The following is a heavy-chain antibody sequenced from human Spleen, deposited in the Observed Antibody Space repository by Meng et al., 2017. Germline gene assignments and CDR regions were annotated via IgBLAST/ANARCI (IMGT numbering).Heavy chain of an antibody. Sequence: QLKLQESGQGRVKPSETRSLTCTVSGASISSSSYYWGWIRQPPGKGREGIGIIYYSGSTYYNPSLKSRVTISVDTSKNQFSLKLSPVTAADTAVYYCQKLAGGSDSWGQGTLVTVSS. CDR3: QKLAGGSDS. J-gene: IGHJ4*02. V-gene: IGHV4-39*07. CDR2: IYYSGST. CDR1: GASISSSSYY. D-gene: IGHD2-8*02.